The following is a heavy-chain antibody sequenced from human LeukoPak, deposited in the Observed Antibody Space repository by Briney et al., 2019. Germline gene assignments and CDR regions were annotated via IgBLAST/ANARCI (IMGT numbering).Heavy chain of an antibody. D-gene: IGHD1-26*01. CDR2: ISGGGGDT. J-gene: IGHJ3*02. Sequence: GGSLRLSCAASKFAFSSYAMSWVRQAPGKGLEWVSAISGGGGDTYYADSVKGRFTISRDNSKNTLYLQMNSLRAEDTAVYYCGKNRYSGSLSPFDIWGQGTMVAVSS. V-gene: IGHV3-23*01. CDR3: GKNRYSGSLSPFDI. CDR1: KFAFSSYA.